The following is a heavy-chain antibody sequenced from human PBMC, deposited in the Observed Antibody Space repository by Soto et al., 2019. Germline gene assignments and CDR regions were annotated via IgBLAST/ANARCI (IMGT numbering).Heavy chain of an antibody. CDR3: AKWNGYGDH. J-gene: IGHJ4*02. CDR2: VSGGSGTT. V-gene: IGHV3-23*01. CDR1: GFSFSTYG. Sequence: EVQLLESGGGLVQPGGSLRLSCAVSGFSFSTYGVTWVRQAPGKGLEWVSGVSGGSGTTHYADSVKGRFTITGDTSKNTVYLXMNSLRVEDTAVYYCAKWNGYGDHWGQGTLVTVSS. D-gene: IGHD1-1*01.